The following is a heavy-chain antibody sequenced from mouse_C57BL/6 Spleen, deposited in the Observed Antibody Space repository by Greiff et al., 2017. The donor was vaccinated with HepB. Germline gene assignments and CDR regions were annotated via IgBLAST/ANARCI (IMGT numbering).Heavy chain of an antibody. V-gene: IGHV1-55*01. Sequence: VQLQQPGAELVKPGASVKMSCKASGYTFTSYWITWVKQRPGQGLEWIGDIYPGSGSTNYNEKFKSKATLAVDTSSSTAYMQHSSLTSEDSAVYSCAREGFYYGSRGYFDVWGTGTTVTVSS. D-gene: IGHD1-1*01. J-gene: IGHJ1*03. CDR2: IYPGSGST. CDR3: AREGFYYGSRGYFDV. CDR1: GYTFTSYW.